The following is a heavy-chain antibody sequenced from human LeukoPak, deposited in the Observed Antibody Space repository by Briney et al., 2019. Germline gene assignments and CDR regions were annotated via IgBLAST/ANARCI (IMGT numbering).Heavy chain of an antibody. CDR1: GFTFSSYS. Sequence: GGSLRLSCAASGFTFSSYSMNWVRRAPGKGLEWVSSISSSSSYIYYADSVKGRFTISRDNAKNSLYLQMNSLRAEDTAVYYCARVNGEGYVWGSYRHIYYFDYWGQGTLVTVSS. CDR3: ARVNGEGYVWGSYRHIYYFDY. V-gene: IGHV3-21*01. J-gene: IGHJ4*02. D-gene: IGHD3-16*02. CDR2: ISSSSSYI.